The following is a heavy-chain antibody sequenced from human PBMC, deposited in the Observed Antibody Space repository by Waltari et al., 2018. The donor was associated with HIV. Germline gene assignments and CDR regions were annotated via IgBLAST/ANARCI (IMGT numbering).Heavy chain of an antibody. D-gene: IGHD1-7*01. CDR1: GYTFTSYD. V-gene: IGHV1-8*01. Sequence: QVQLVQSGAEVKKPGASVKVSCKASGYTFTSYDINWVRQATGQGLEWMGWMNPNRGNTCYAQKVQGRVTMTRNTSISTAYMELSSLRSEDTAVYYCARSSITGTSGGGMDVWGQGTTVTVSS. CDR3: ARSSITGTSGGGMDV. CDR2: MNPNRGNT. J-gene: IGHJ6*02.